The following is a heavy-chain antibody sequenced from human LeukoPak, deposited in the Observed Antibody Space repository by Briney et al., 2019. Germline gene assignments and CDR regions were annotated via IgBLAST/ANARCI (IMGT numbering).Heavy chain of an antibody. D-gene: IGHD2-2*01. Sequence: SETLSLTCTVSGGSISSSSYYWGWIRPPPGKGLEWIGSNYYSGSTYYNPSLKSRVTISVDTSKNQFSLKLSSVTAADTAVYHCARPPCSSTSCYALDAFDIWGQGTMVTVSS. J-gene: IGHJ3*02. CDR1: GGSISSSSYY. CDR2: NYYSGST. CDR3: ARPPCSSTSCYALDAFDI. V-gene: IGHV4-39*01.